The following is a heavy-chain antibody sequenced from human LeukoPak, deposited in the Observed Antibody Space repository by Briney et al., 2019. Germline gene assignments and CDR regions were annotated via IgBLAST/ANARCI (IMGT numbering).Heavy chain of an antibody. CDR2: INHRGST. CDR1: GGSFSGYY. J-gene: IGHJ1*01. Sequence: NSSETLSLTCAVYGGSFSGYYWSWIRQPPGKGLEWIGEINHRGSTNYNPSLKSRVTISVDTSKSQFSLKLSSVTAADTAVYYCARVPHNYYDSSGYYEYFQHWGQGTLVTVSS. V-gene: IGHV4-34*01. D-gene: IGHD3-22*01. CDR3: ARVPHNYYDSSGYYEYFQH.